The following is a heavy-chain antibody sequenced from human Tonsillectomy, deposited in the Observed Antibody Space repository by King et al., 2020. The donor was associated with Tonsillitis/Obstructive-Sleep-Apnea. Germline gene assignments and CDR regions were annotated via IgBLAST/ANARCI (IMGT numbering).Heavy chain of an antibody. CDR3: AGGRPFYDFLR. J-gene: IGHJ4*02. D-gene: IGHD2/OR15-2a*01. Sequence: QLVQSGGALIQPGGSLRLSCAASGFTVSTSYMSWLRQGPGKGLEWVSVLYSGVGAYNANSVKGRSTTSSDNSTNTLYLQMNSVRAEDTAVYYCAGGRPFYDFLRWGQGTLVTVSS. CDR1: GFTVSTSY. CDR2: LYSGVGA. V-gene: IGHV3-53*01.